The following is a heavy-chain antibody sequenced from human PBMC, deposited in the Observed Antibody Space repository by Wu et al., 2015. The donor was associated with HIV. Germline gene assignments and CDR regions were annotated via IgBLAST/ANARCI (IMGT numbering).Heavy chain of an antibody. J-gene: IGHJ3*02. CDR2: ISAYNGNT. CDR1: GYTFTSYG. V-gene: IGHV1-18*01. D-gene: IGHD6-13*01. CDR3: ASQGQIAAAGNVGDAFDI. Sequence: QVQLVQSGAEVKKPGASVKVSCKASGYTFTSYGISWVRQAPGQGLEWMGWISAYNGNTNYAQKLQGRVTMTTDTSTSTAYMELRSLRSDDTAVYYCASQGQIAAAGNVGDAFDIWGQGTMVTVSS.